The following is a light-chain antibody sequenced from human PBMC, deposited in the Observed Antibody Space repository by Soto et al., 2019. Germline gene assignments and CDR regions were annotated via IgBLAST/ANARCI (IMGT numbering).Light chain of an antibody. CDR1: QSISVW. V-gene: IGKV1-5*03. Sequence: DIQMTQSPSTLSASVGDRVTITCRASQSISVWLAWYQQKAGKAPNLLTYKASRLESGVPSRFSGSGSETEFTLTISGLQPGDSATYYCQQYNSYSPTFGQGTKVDIK. CDR3: QQYNSYSPT. CDR2: KAS. J-gene: IGKJ1*01.